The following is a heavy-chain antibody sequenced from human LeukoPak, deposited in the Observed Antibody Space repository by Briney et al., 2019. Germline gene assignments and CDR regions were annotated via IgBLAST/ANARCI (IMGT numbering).Heavy chain of an antibody. V-gene: IGHV3-23*01. CDR1: GFTFKNYV. Sequence: PGGSLRLSCTASGFTFKNYVMSWVRQAPGKGLEWVSALSGSGGSTYYADSVKGRFTISRDNSKNTLYLQMNSLKAEDTAVYYCAKLTGNTYGYARTFDYWGQGTLVTVSS. J-gene: IGHJ4*02. CDR2: LSGSGGST. D-gene: IGHD5-18*01. CDR3: AKLTGNTYGYARTFDY.